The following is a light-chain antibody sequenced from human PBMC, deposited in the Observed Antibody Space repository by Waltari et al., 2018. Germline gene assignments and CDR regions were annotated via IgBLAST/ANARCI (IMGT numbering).Light chain of an antibody. CDR1: QSIGRS. V-gene: IGKV1-5*01. J-gene: IGKJ3*01. Sequence: DIQITQSPSSLSASVGDTVTITCQASQSIGRSLAWYQQKPGKAPKPLINEASNLEDGVPSRFSGSRSGTDFIITINSLRPEDFATYHCQQYDSAPFTFGPGTKLDVK. CDR3: QQYDSAPFT. CDR2: EAS.